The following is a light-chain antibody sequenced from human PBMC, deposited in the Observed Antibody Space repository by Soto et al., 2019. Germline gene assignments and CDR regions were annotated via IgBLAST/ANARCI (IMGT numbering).Light chain of an antibody. Sequence: EIVLTQSPGTLSLSPGERAPLSCRASQSVSSSYLAWYQEKLGQAPRLLIYGASKRATGIPDRFSGSGSGTDFTLTISRLEPEDLAVYYCRQYGTSLGFPVGGGTKV. CDR2: GAS. CDR3: RQYGTSLGFP. V-gene: IGKV3-20*01. CDR1: QSVSSSY. J-gene: IGKJ4*01.